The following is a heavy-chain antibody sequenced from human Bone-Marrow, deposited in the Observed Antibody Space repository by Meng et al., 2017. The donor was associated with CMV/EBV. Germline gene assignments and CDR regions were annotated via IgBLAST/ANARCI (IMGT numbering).Heavy chain of an antibody. Sequence: ASVKVSCKASGYTFTSYGISWVRQAPGQGLEWMGWISAYNGNTNYAQKLQGRVTMTTDTSTSTAYMELRSLRSDDTAVYYCARHRYSNYEGGYGMDGWGQGTTVTVSS. J-gene: IGHJ6*02. CDR3: ARHRYSNYEGGYGMDG. CDR2: ISAYNGNT. D-gene: IGHD4-11*01. V-gene: IGHV1-18*01. CDR1: GYTFTSYG.